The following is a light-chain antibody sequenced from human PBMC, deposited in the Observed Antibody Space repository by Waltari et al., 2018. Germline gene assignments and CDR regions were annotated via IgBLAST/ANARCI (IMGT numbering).Light chain of an antibody. Sequence: DIVMTQSPDSLAVYLGARANINCTSSQSVLYSSNNKNYLAWYQQEQGQPPKLLIYGASTRESGVPYRFSGRGSGTYFTLTISSLQAEDGAVYYCQQYYSTPWTFGQGTKVEIK. CDR2: GAS. CDR1: QSVLYSSNNKNY. J-gene: IGKJ1*01. V-gene: IGKV4-1*01. CDR3: QQYYSTPWT.